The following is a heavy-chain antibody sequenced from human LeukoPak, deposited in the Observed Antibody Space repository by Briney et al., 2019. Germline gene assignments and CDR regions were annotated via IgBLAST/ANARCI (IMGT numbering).Heavy chain of an antibody. CDR2: INYSGST. D-gene: IGHD2-15*01. CDR1: GGSISSNSYY. V-gene: IGHV4-39*01. J-gene: IGHJ5*02. Sequence: SETLSLTCTVSGGSISSNSYYWGWMRQPPGKGWEYIGSINYSGSTYDNPSLKSRVTISVDTSKNQSSLKLSSVTAADTAVYYCARRGGYCSGVSCLSWFDPWGQGTLVTVSS. CDR3: ARRGGYCSGVSCLSWFDP.